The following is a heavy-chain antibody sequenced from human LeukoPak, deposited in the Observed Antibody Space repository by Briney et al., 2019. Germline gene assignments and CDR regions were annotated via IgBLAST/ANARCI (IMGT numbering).Heavy chain of an antibody. D-gene: IGHD3-22*01. CDR1: GFTFDDYA. CDR3: ATKAPYYYDSSGRYYGMDV. CDR2: ISWNSGSI. V-gene: IGHV3-9*01. J-gene: IGHJ6*02. Sequence: GGSLRLSCAASGFTFDDYAMHWVRQPPGKGLEWVSGISWNSGSIGYADSVKGRFTISRDNAKNSLYLQMNSLRAEDTALYYCATKAPYYYDSSGRYYGMDVWGQGTTVTVSS.